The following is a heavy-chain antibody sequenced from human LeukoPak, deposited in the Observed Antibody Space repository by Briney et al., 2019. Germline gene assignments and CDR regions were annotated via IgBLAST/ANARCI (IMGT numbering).Heavy chain of an antibody. CDR1: GFTFSSYG. D-gene: IGHD2-2*01. J-gene: IGHJ4*02. CDR2: IRYDGSNK. V-gene: IGHV3-30*02. Sequence: GGSLRLSCVASGFTFSSYGMHWVRQAPGKGLEWVAFIRYDGSNKYYADTVKGRFTISRDNSKNTLSLQMNSLRPEDTAVYYCAKGYCSGTSCYSGLDWGQGTLVTVSS. CDR3: AKGYCSGTSCYSGLD.